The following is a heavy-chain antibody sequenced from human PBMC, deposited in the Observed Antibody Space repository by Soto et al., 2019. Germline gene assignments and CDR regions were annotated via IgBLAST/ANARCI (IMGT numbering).Heavy chain of an antibody. D-gene: IGHD3-9*01. Sequence: ASVKVSCKASGYTFTSYYMHWVRQAPGQGLEWMGIINPSGGSTSYAQKFQGRVTMTRDTSTSTVYMELSSLRSEDTAVYYCAGDIYYDILPGLGGGHAAFDIWGQGTMVTVSS. J-gene: IGHJ3*02. V-gene: IGHV1-46*01. CDR1: GYTFTSYY. CDR3: AGDIYYDILPGLGGGHAAFDI. CDR2: INPSGGST.